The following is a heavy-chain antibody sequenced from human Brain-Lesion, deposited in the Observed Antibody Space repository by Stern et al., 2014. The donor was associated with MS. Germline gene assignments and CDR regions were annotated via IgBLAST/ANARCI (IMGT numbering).Heavy chain of an antibody. CDR3: ARGRVVPGFQYYATDV. J-gene: IGHJ6*02. V-gene: IGHV4-61*02. CDR2: IFNSGSP. Sequence: VQLVESGPGLVKPSQTLSLSCTVSGGSISSGGYYWSWIRQPAGKGLEWIGRIFNSGSPSYTPSIKSRVTISIDTSKNQFSLRLNSMTAADTAVYYCARGRVVPGFQYYATDVWGQGTTVIVSS. CDR1: GGSISSGGYY. D-gene: IGHD2-2*01.